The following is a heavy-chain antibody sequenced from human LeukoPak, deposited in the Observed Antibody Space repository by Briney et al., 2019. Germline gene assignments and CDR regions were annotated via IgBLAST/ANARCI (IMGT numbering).Heavy chain of an antibody. CDR1: GFTFSSYA. Sequence: PGGSLRLSCAASGFTFSSYAMSWVRQAPGKGLEWVSAMSGSGASTYYADSVKGRFTISRDNSKNTLYLQMNSLRAEDTAVYYCARSSGSYSGAFDIWGQGTMVTVSS. J-gene: IGHJ3*02. V-gene: IGHV3-23*01. CDR2: MSGSGAST. D-gene: IGHD1-26*01. CDR3: ARSSGSYSGAFDI.